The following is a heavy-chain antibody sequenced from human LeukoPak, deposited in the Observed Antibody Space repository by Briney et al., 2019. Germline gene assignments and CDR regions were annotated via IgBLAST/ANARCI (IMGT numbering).Heavy chain of an antibody. Sequence: ASVKVSCKASGYTFTSYDINWVRQATGQGLEWMGWMNPNSGNTGYAQKFQGRVTITRNNSISTAYMELSSLRSEDTAVYYCAREPRGAIRRYDYWGQGTLVTVSS. CDR1: GYTFTSYD. V-gene: IGHV1-8*03. CDR3: AREPRGAIRRYDY. J-gene: IGHJ4*02. D-gene: IGHD2-2*02. CDR2: MNPNSGNT.